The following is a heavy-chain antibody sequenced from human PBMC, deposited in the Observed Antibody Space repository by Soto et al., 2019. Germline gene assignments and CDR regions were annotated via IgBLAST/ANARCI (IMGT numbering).Heavy chain of an antibody. CDR1: GFTFSSYG. CDR3: ARDGRYYYGSGSWDY. D-gene: IGHD3-10*01. V-gene: IGHV3-33*01. CDR2: IGYDGSNK. Sequence: QVQLVESGGGVVQPGRSLRLSCAASGFTFSSYGMHWVRQAPGKGLEWVAVIGYDGSNKYYADSVKGRFTISRDNSKNTLYLQMNSLRAEDTAVYYCARDGRYYYGSGSWDYWGQGTLVTVSS. J-gene: IGHJ4*02.